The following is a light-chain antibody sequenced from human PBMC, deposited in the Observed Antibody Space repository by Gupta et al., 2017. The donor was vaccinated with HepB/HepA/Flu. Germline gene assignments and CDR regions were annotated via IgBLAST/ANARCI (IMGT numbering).Light chain of an antibody. V-gene: IGLV2-14*01. CDR3: SSYTSSSNPLV. J-gene: IGLJ2*01. Sequence: QSALTQPASVSGSPGQSITISCTGTSSDVGGYNYVSWYQQHPGKAPKLMIYDVSNRPSGVSNRFSGSKSGNTASLTISGLQAEDEADYYCSSYTSSSNPLVFVGGTELTVL. CDR2: DVS. CDR1: SSDVGGYNY.